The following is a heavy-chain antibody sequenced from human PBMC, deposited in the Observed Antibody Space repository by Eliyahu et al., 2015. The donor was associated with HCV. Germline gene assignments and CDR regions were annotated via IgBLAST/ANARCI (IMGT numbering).Heavy chain of an antibody. V-gene: IGHV3-21*02. CDR1: GFTFSSYT. J-gene: IGHJ4*02. CDR2: ITSTSTYI. Sequence: EVQLVQSGGGXVKPGGSLRXSCAASGFTFSSYTMNWVRQAPGKGVEWVSSITSTSTYIYYVDSVKGRFTISRDNAKNSLYLQMNSLRADDTAIYFCARGDTSGWSRYWGQGTLVTVSS. D-gene: IGHD6-19*01. CDR3: ARGDTSGWSRY.